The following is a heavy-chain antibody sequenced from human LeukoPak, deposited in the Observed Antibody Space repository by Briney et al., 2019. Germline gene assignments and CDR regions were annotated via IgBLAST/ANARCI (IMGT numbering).Heavy chain of an antibody. V-gene: IGHV5-51*01. CDR2: IWPGDSDT. CDR1: GYSFTNYW. D-gene: IGHD6-6*01. Sequence: GESLKISCKGSGYSFTNYWIGWVRQMPGKGLEWMGIIWPGDSDTRYSPSFQGQVTISADKSNSTAYLQWSSLKASDTAMYYCARQGSSSSYDYWGQGTLVTVSS. J-gene: IGHJ4*02. CDR3: ARQGSSSSYDY.